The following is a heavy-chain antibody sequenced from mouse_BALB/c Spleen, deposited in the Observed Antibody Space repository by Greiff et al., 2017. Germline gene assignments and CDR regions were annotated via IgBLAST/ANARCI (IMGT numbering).Heavy chain of an antibody. CDR1: GFTFSIYS. V-gene: IGHV5-9-4*01. D-gene: IGHD2-14*01. CDR3: ERGYDEGQD. CDR2: ISSGGSYT. Sequence: HLFESVGGLLKPGGSLKLSFAASGFTFSIYSMSWVRQSPENRLVWVAEISSGGSYTYYPDTVTGRFTISRDNAKNTLYLEMSSLRSEDTAMYYCERGYDEGQDWGQGT. J-gene: IGHJ4*01.